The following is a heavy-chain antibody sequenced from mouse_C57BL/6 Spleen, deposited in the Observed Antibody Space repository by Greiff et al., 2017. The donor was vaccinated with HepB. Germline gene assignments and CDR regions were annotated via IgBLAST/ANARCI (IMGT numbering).Heavy chain of an antibody. CDR1: GYTFTSYW. CDR3: ARGGYGSSYEYFDV. Sequence: QVQLQQSGAELVMPGASVKLSCKASGYTFTSYWMHWVKQRPGQGLEWIGEIDPSDSYTNYNQKFKGKSTLTVDKSSSTAYMQLSSLTSEDSAVYYCARGGYGSSYEYFDVWGTGTTVTVSS. CDR2: IDPSDSYT. D-gene: IGHD1-1*01. J-gene: IGHJ1*03. V-gene: IGHV1-69*01.